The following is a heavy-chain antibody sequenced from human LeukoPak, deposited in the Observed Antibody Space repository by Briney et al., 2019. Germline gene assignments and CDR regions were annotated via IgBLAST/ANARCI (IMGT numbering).Heavy chain of an antibody. V-gene: IGHV4-34*01. CDR2: VNHRGST. J-gene: IGHJ4*02. Sequence: SQTLSLTCAVYAGSFSGYYWSWIRQPPRKGLEWIGRVNHRGSTNYNPSLKSRVTISVDTSKNQFSMKLSSVTAADTAVYYCARAASIAVVINWGQGTLVTVSS. CDR3: ARAASIAVVIN. CDR1: AGSFSGYY. D-gene: IGHD6-19*01.